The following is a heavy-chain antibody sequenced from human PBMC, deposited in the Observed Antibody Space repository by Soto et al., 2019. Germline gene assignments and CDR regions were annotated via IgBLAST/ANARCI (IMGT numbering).Heavy chain of an antibody. CDR1: GFTFSSYS. CDR2: ISSSSSYI. CDR3: ARDKIIAVAVIDY. J-gene: IGHJ4*02. D-gene: IGHD6-19*01. V-gene: IGHV3-21*01. Sequence: GGSLRLSCAASGFTFSSYSMNWARQAPGKGLEWVSSISSSSSYIYYADSVKGRFTISRDNAKNSLYLQMNSLRAEDTAVYYCARDKIIAVAVIDYWGQGTLVTVSS.